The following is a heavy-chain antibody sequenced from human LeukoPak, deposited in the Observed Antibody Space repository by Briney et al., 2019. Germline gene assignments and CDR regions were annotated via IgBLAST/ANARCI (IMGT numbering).Heavy chain of an antibody. CDR1: GYSISSGYF. D-gene: IGHD2/OR15-2a*01. J-gene: IGHJ4*02. CDR3: ARHQRISENFDF. CDR2: IYQSGST. V-gene: IGHV4-38-2*01. Sequence: SETLSLTCAGSGYSISSGYFWGWLPQPPGKGLEWIGTIYQSGSTFYTPSLKGRVTMSVDTSKNQFSLELRSVTAADTATYYCARHQRISENFDFWGQGTLVTVSS.